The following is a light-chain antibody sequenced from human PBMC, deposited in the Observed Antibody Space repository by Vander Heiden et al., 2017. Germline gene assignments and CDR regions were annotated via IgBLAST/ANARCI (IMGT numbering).Light chain of an antibody. CDR2: AAS. J-gene: IGKJ4*01. CDR1: QSISSY. V-gene: IGKV1-39*01. Sequence: DTHMTQSPSSLSASVADRVTITSRPSQSISSYLNWYQQKPGKAPKLLIYAASSVQSGVPSRFSGSGSGTDCTLTISSLQPEDFATYYCQQSYSTPLTFGGGTKVEIK. CDR3: QQSYSTPLT.